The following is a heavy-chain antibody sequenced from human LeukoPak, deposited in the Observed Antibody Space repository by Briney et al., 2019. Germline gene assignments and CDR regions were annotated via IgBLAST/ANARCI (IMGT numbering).Heavy chain of an antibody. CDR3: ARAYSSAWYVPGDY. CDR1: GFTFSSYW. D-gene: IGHD6-19*01. CDR2: INSDGSST. V-gene: IGHV3-74*01. J-gene: IGHJ4*02. Sequence: GGSLRLPCVASGFTFSSYWMHWVRQAPGKGLVWVSRINSDGSSTSYADSVKGRFTISRDNAKNTLYLQMNSLRAEDTAIYYCARAYSSAWYVPGDYWGQGTLVTVSS.